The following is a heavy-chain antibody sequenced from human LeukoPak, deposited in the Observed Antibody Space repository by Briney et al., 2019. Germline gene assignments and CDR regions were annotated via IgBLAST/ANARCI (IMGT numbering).Heavy chain of an antibody. CDR1: GYTFTSYG. V-gene: IGHV1-18*01. CDR3: ARDQGGAVAESFDY. D-gene: IGHD6-19*01. CDR2: ISAYNGNT. Sequence: ASVKVSCKASGYTFTSYGISWVRQAPGQGLEWMGWISAYNGNTNYAQKLQGRVTMTTDTSTSTAYMELRSLRSDDTAVYYCARDQGGAVAESFDYWGQGTLVTVSS. J-gene: IGHJ4*02.